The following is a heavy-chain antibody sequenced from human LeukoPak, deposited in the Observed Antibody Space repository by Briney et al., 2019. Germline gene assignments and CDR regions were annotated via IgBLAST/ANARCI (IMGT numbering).Heavy chain of an antibody. J-gene: IGHJ4*02. CDR2: FRDSGDNT. Sequence: GGSLRLSCAASGFTFNAYALSWVRQAPGKGLEWVSGFRDSGDNTFYAEYAKGRFTISRDTSKNTLHLQMNSLRVEDTAIYYCAKSFIGRWYAFDYWGQGTLVTVSS. D-gene: IGHD6-13*01. V-gene: IGHV3-23*01. CDR1: GFTFNAYA. CDR3: AKSFIGRWYAFDY.